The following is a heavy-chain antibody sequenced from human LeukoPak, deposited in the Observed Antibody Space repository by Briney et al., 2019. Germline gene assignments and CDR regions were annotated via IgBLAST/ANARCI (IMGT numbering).Heavy chain of an antibody. CDR1: GGSISSYY. CDR3: ARSSWFGEEGFDS. D-gene: IGHD3-10*01. Sequence: SETLSLTCTVSGGSISSYYWSWIRQPPGKGLEWIGYIYYSGSTNYNPSLKSRVTISVDTPKNQFSLKLSSVTAADTAVYYCARSSWFGEEGFDSWGQGTLVTVSS. V-gene: IGHV4-59*01. CDR2: IYYSGST. J-gene: IGHJ4*02.